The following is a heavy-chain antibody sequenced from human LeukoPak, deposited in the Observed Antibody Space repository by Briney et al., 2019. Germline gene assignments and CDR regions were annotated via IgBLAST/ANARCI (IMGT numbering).Heavy chain of an antibody. CDR2: IIPIFGTA. V-gene: IGHV1-69*13. Sequence: GASVKVSCKASGGTFSSYAISWVRQAPGQGLEWMGGIIPIFGTANYAQKFQGRVTITADESTSTAYMELSSLRSEDTAVYYCARDSYNGVGASDYWGQGTLVTVSS. CDR3: ARDSYNGVGASDY. CDR1: GGTFSSYA. J-gene: IGHJ4*02. D-gene: IGHD1-26*01.